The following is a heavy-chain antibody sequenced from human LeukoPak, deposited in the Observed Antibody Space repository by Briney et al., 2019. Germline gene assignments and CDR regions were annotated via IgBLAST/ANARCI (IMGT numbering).Heavy chain of an antibody. CDR1: GFTFSRYG. CDR3: AKHFRQQDRNDAFDI. Sequence: PGGSLRLSCAASGFTFSRYGMHWVRQAPGKGLEWVAVIWHDGSYEYYADSVKGRFTISRDSSKNTLYLQMNSLRAEDTAVYYCAKHFRQQDRNDAFDIWGQGTMVTVSS. V-gene: IGHV3-33*06. CDR2: IWHDGSYE. J-gene: IGHJ3*02. D-gene: IGHD6-13*01.